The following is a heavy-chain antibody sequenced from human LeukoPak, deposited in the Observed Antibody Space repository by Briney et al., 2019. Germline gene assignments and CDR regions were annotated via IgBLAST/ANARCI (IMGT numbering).Heavy chain of an antibody. Sequence: GGSLRLSCAASGFTFDDYGMSWVRQAPGKGLEWVSGINWNGGSTGYADSVKGRFTISRDNAKNSLYLQMNSLRAEDTALYYCAREPGNPIEGDFDYWGQGTLVTVSS. CDR2: INWNGGST. D-gene: IGHD1-26*01. CDR1: GFTFDDYG. CDR3: AREPGNPIEGDFDY. J-gene: IGHJ4*02. V-gene: IGHV3-20*04.